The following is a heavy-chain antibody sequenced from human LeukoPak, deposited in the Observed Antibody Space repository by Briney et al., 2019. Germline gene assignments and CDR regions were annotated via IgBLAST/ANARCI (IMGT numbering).Heavy chain of an antibody. CDR2: IYYSGST. D-gene: IGHD4-11*01. CDR1: GGSISSYY. J-gene: IGHJ5*02. V-gene: IGHV4-59*01. Sequence: SETLSLTCTVSGGSISSYYWSWIRQPPGKGLEWIGYIYYSGSTNYNPSLKSRVTISVDTSKNQFSLKLSSVTAADTAVYYCARVPYSNWFDPWGQGTLVTVSS. CDR3: ARVPYSNWFDP.